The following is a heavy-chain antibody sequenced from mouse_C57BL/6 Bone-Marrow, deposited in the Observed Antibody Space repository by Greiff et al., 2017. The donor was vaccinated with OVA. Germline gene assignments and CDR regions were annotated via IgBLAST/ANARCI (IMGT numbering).Heavy chain of an antibody. CDR1: GFTFSSYA. D-gene: IGHD2-1*01. CDR2: IRDGGSYP. J-gene: IGHJ2*01. Sequence: EVQLVESGGGLVKPGGSLQLSCAASGFTFSSYAMSWVRQTPEKRLELVATIRDGGSYPYYPDNVKGRFTISRDNSKHNLYLQMSHMKSEDTTMYYCARDRGNYEGVSYYFDYWGKGTTLTVSS. CDR3: ARDRGNYEGVSYYFDY. V-gene: IGHV5-4*01.